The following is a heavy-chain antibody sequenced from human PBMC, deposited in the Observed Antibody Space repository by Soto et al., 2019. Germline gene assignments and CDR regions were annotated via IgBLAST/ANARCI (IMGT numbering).Heavy chain of an antibody. V-gene: IGHV4-30-4*01. CDR2: IYYSGST. CDR1: GGSISSGDYY. Sequence: SETLSLTCTVSGGSISSGDYYWSWIRQPPGKGLEWIGYIYYSGSTYYNPSLKSRVTISVDTSKNQFSLKLSSVTAADTAVYYCARAKPPSYSSGWYGFDYWGQGTLVTVSS. D-gene: IGHD6-19*01. J-gene: IGHJ4*02. CDR3: ARAKPPSYSSGWYGFDY.